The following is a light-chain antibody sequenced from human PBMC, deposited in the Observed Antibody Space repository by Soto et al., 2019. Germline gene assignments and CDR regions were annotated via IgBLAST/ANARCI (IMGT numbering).Light chain of an antibody. J-gene: IGKJ5*01. Sequence: DIQMTQSPSTLSASVGDRVTITCRASQSVTTWLAWYQQKPGKAPKLLIYKASNLESGLPSRFTGSGSGTEFTLTISRLQSDDFATYYCQQYSTYPITFGRGTRLEIK. V-gene: IGKV1-5*03. CDR1: QSVTTW. CDR3: QQYSTYPIT. CDR2: KAS.